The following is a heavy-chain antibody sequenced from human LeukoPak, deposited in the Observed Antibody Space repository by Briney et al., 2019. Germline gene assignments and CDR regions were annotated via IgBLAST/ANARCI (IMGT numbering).Heavy chain of an antibody. Sequence: SETLSLTCTVSGYSISSGYYWGWIRQPPGEGLGWIGSIYHSGSTYYNASLKSRVTISVDTSKNQLYLTLSSVNAADTAVYYCARAVRSWSKREFDPWGQGTLVTVSS. J-gene: IGHJ5*02. CDR1: GYSISSGYY. CDR3: ARAVRSWSKREFDP. CDR2: IYHSGST. V-gene: IGHV4-38-2*02. D-gene: IGHD6-13*01.